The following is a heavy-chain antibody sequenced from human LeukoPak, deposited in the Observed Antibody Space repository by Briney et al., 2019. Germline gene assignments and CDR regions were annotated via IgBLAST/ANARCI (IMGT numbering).Heavy chain of an antibody. CDR3: ARDIVLMVYAGYYYMDV. CDR2: INPNSGGT. CDR1: VYTFTCYY. D-gene: IGHD2-8*01. Sequence: ASVKVSCKASVYTFTCYYMHWVRQAPGQGLEWMGWINPNSGGTNYAQKVQGRVTMTRDTSISTAYMELSRLRSDDTAVYYCARDIVLMVYAGYYYMDVWGKGTTVTVSS. J-gene: IGHJ6*03. V-gene: IGHV1-2*02.